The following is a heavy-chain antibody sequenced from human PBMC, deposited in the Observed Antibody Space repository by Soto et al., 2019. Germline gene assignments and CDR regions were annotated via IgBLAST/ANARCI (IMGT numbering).Heavy chain of an antibody. Sequence: QVQLQESGPGLVKPSETLSLICSVSGGSITSHYWTWIRQPPGKGLEWIGSIFYSGSTNYNPSLRSRVTMSIDRSTNQFSLRLNFLTAADTAVYYCAREDYTTSSGFDPWGQGTLVTVSS. CDR1: GGSITSHY. CDR2: IFYSGST. D-gene: IGHD6-6*01. V-gene: IGHV4-59*11. J-gene: IGHJ5*02. CDR3: AREDYTTSSGFDP.